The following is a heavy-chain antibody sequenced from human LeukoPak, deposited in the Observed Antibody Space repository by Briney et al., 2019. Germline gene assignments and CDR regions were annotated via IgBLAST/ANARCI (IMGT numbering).Heavy chain of an antibody. CDR2: INPSGVAT. CDR1: GYTLTSYY. CDR3: ATCSGRSCFTFGFFDY. J-gene: IGHJ4*02. V-gene: IGHV1-46*01. Sequence: ASAKVSCKASGYTLTSYYMHWVRQAPGQGLEWMGIINPSGVATNYAQKFQGRVTMTRDTSTSTVYMELSSLRSEDTAVYYCATCSGRSCFTFGFFDYWGQGTLVTVSS. D-gene: IGHD2-15*01.